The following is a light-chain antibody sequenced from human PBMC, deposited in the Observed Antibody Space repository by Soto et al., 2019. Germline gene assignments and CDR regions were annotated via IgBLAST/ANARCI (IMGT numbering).Light chain of an antibody. CDR1: SSDVGGYNY. V-gene: IGLV2-14*03. Sequence: QSVLTQPASASGSPGQSITISCTGTSSDVGGYNYVSWYQQHPGKAPKLMIFDVSNRPSGVSNRFSGSKSGYTASLTISGLQDEDEADYYCCSYTSSSSDVFGAGTKLTVL. CDR3: CSYTSSSSDV. J-gene: IGLJ2*01. CDR2: DVS.